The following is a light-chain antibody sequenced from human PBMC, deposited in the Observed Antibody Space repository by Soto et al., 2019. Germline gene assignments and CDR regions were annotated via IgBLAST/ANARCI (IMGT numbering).Light chain of an antibody. CDR1: QSVSDT. Sequence: EIVLTQSPGTLSLSPGESATLSCRASQSVSDTLAWYQQKPGQAPRLLIHGASTRATGFPARFSGSGSGTDFTLTISSLQPDDFATYYCQQYNSYSRTFGQGTKVDIK. V-gene: IGKV3-15*01. CDR2: GAS. J-gene: IGKJ1*01. CDR3: QQYNSYSRT.